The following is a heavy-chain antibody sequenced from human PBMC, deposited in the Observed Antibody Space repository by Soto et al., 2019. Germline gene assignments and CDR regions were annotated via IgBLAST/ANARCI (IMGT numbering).Heavy chain of an antibody. D-gene: IGHD3-3*01. CDR3: AKDPRIMYYDLWSGYYSGTDV. CDR1: GFTFSSYA. Sequence: GGSLRLSCAASGFTFSSYAMSWVRQAPGKGLEWVSAISGSGGSTYYADSVKGRFTISRDNSKNTLYLQMNSLRAEDTAVSDCAKDPRIMYYDLWSGYYSGTDVWGKGTTVTVSS. V-gene: IGHV3-23*01. J-gene: IGHJ6*04. CDR2: ISGSGGST.